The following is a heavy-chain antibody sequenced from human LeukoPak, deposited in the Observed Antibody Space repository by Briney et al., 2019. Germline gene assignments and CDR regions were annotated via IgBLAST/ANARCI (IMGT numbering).Heavy chain of an antibody. D-gene: IGHD6-19*01. CDR3: ARDYGGWYGY. CDR1: GGSFSGYY. CDR2: INHSGST. J-gene: IGHJ4*02. V-gene: IGHV4-34*01. Sequence: SETLSLTCAVYGGSFSGYYWSWIRQPPGKGLEWIGEINHSGSTNYNPSLKSRVTISVDTSKNQFSLKLSSVTAADTAVYYCARDYGGWYGYWGQGTLVTVSS.